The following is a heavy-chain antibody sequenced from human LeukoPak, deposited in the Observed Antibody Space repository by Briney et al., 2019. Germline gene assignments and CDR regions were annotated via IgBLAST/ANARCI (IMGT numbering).Heavy chain of an antibody. V-gene: IGHV1-18*01. J-gene: IGHJ4*02. CDR1: GYTFTPYS. Sequence: ASVSLSSAASGYTFTPYSIGWVRQAPGQGLEWLGRISVYNGNTNYAQKLQGRVTMTTDTSTSTAYMELRSMRSDDTAVYYCARMILLLGDVMTVPPRGFDYWGQGTLVTVSS. CDR2: ISVYNGNT. D-gene: IGHD3-9*01. CDR3: ARMILLLGDVMTVPPRGFDY.